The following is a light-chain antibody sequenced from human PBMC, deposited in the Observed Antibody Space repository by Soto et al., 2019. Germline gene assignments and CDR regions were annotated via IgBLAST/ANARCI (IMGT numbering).Light chain of an antibody. J-gene: IGLJ2*01. CDR1: SSDVGGYNY. Sequence: QSVLTQPRSVSGSPGQSVTISCTGTSSDVGGYNYVTWYQKHPGKAPKLIIYDVNNRPSGVSNRFSGSKSGNTASLTISGLQAEDEADYYCSSYTSTTTVIIFGGGTKLTVL. CDR2: DVN. V-gene: IGLV2-14*01. CDR3: SSYTSTTTVII.